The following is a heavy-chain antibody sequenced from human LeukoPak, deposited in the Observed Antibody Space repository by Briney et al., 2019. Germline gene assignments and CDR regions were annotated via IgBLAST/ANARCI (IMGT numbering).Heavy chain of an antibody. J-gene: IGHJ4*02. CDR2: IKQDGSEK. Sequence: GGSLRLSCAASGLNFSSRWMNWVRQAPGQGLEWVANIKQDGSEKYYVDSVKGRFTISRDNAKNSLYLQMNSLRAEDTAVYYCAREDYYYDSSGYDGGDYWGQGTLVTVSS. V-gene: IGHV3-7*03. CDR1: GLNFSSRW. D-gene: IGHD3-22*01. CDR3: AREDYYYDSSGYDGGDY.